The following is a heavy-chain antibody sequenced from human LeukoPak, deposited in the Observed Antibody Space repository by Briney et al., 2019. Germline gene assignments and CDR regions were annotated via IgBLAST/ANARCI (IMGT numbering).Heavy chain of an antibody. J-gene: IGHJ4*02. CDR2: INWNGGST. V-gene: IGHV3-20*04. CDR3: ARGLTDTAMAPFDY. Sequence: GGSLRLSCAASGFTFDDYGMSWVRQAPGKGLEWVSGINWNGGSTGYADSVKGRFTISRDNAKNSLYLQMNSLRAEDTALYYCARGLTDTAMAPFDYWGQGTLVTVSS. D-gene: IGHD5-18*01. CDR1: GFTFDDYG.